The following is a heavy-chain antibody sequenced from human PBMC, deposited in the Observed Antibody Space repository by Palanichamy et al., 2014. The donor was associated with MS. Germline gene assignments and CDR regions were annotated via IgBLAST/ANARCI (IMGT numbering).Heavy chain of an antibody. V-gene: IGHV4-4*02. CDR2: IYHDGTT. Sequence: QVQLQESGPGLVRPSGTLSLTCAVSGDSISSSSWWNWVRQTPGKGLEWIAEIYHDGTTNYNPSLKSRLTISLDKSKNQFSLYLSSVTAADTAVYFCARDKKYGNAWAFDNWGQGALVTVFS. J-gene: IGHJ4*02. D-gene: IGHD6-6*01. CDR3: ARDKKYGNAWAFDN. CDR1: GDSISSSSW.